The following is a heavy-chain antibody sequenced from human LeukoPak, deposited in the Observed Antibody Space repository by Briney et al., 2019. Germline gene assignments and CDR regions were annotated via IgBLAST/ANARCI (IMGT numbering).Heavy chain of an antibody. CDR2: IIPIFGIA. V-gene: IGHV1-69*04. D-gene: IGHD2/OR15-2a*01. CDR1: GGTFSSYA. Sequence: SVKVSCKASGGTFSSYAISWVRQAPGQELGWMGRIIPIFGIANYAQKFQGRVTITADKSTSTAYMELSSLRSEDTAVYYCARAIEGWFDPWGQGTLVTVSS. CDR3: ARAIEGWFDP. J-gene: IGHJ5*02.